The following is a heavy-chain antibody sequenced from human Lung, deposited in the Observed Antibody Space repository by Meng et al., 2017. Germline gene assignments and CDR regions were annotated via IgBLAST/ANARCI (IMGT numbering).Heavy chain of an antibody. CDR3: ARGGYYDSSGYQDY. Sequence: ASVKVSCKASGYTFTSYGISWVRQAPGQGLEWMGWISTYNGNTNYAQRLQGRVTMTTDTSASTAYMELRSLISDDTAIYYCARGGYYDSSGYQDYWGQGTLVTVSS. CDR2: ISTYNGNT. V-gene: IGHV1-18*01. D-gene: IGHD3-22*01. CDR1: GYTFTSYG. J-gene: IGHJ4*02.